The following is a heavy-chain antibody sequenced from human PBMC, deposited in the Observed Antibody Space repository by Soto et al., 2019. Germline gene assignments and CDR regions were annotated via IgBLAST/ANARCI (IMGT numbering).Heavy chain of an antibody. CDR1: GGTFSSYA. D-gene: IGHD6-19*01. CDR3: ALQWLVRESYYYYGMDV. J-gene: IGHJ6*02. CDR2: IIPIFGTA. Sequence: QVQLVQSGAEVKKPGSSVKVSCKASGGTFSSYAISWVRQAPRQGLEWMGGIIPIFGTANYAQKFQGRVTITADESTSTAYMELSSLRSEDTAVYYCALQWLVRESYYYYGMDVWGQGTTVTVSS. V-gene: IGHV1-69*01.